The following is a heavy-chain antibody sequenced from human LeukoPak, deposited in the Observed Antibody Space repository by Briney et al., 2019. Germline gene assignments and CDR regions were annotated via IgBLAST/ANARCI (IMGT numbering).Heavy chain of an antibody. Sequence: SETLSLTCTVSGGSISSYYWSWIRQPAGKGLEWIGRIYTSGSTNYNPSLKSRVTMSVDTSKNQFSLKLSSVTAADTAVYYCARDRRFLEVGDWFDPWGQGTLVTVSS. CDR3: ARDRRFLEVGDWFDP. CDR2: IYTSGST. CDR1: GGSISSYY. V-gene: IGHV4-4*07. D-gene: IGHD3-3*01. J-gene: IGHJ5*02.